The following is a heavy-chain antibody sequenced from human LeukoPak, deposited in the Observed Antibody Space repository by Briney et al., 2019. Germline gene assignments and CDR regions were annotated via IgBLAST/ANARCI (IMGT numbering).Heavy chain of an antibody. D-gene: IGHD3-10*01. Sequence: PSETLSLTCTVSGGSISSYYWSWIRQPPGKGLEWIGYIYYSGSTNYNPSLKSRVTISVDTSKNQFSLKLSSVTAADTAVYYCARDLRGPSGYFDLWGRGTLVTVSS. V-gene: IGHV4-59*01. J-gene: IGHJ2*01. CDR2: IYYSGST. CDR1: GGSISSYY. CDR3: ARDLRGPSGYFDL.